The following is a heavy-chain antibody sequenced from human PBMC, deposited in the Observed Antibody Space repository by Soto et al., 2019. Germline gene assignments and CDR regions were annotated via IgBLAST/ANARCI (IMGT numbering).Heavy chain of an antibody. CDR1: GGSFSGYY. J-gene: IGHJ6*02. V-gene: IGHV4-34*01. Sequence: PSETLSLTCAVYGGSFSGYYWSWIRQPPGKGLEWIGEINHSGSTNYNPSLKSRVTISVDTSKNQFSLKLSSVTAADTAVYYCARGGFCSSTSCLPYYYYYYGTDVWGQGTTVTVSS. CDR2: INHSGST. D-gene: IGHD2-2*01. CDR3: ARGGFCSSTSCLPYYYYYYGTDV.